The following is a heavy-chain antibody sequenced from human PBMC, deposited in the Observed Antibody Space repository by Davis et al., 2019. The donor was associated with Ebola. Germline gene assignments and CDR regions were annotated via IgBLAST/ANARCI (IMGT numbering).Heavy chain of an antibody. J-gene: IGHJ4*02. Sequence: PGGSLRLSCAASEFTVSSSYMSWVRQAPGKGLEWVSLIYSAGSTYYADSVKGRFTISRDNAKNSLYLQMNSLRDEDTAVYYCARERSYGGYRALDYWGQGTLVTVSS. CDR2: IYSAGST. CDR1: EFTVSSSY. CDR3: ARERSYGGYRALDY. D-gene: IGHD5-12*01. V-gene: IGHV3-53*01.